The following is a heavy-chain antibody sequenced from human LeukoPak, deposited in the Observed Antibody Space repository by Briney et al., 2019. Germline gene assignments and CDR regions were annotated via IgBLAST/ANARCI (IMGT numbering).Heavy chain of an antibody. D-gene: IGHD2-8*01. CDR2: INHSGST. V-gene: IGHV4-34*01. CDR3: AKDRTNLYMDV. J-gene: IGHJ6*03. Sequence: SETLSLTCAVYGGSFSGYYWSWIRQPPGKGLEWIGEINHSGSTNYNPSLKSRVTISVDTSKNQFSLKLSSVTAADTAVYYCAKDRTNLYMDVWGKGTTVTVSS. CDR1: GGSFSGYY.